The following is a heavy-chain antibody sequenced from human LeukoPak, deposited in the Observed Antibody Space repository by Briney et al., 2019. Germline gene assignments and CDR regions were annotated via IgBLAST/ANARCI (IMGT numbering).Heavy chain of an antibody. Sequence: SGPTLVNPTQTLTLTCTFSGFSLSTNGVGVGWIRQPPGKALEWLALIYWDDDKRYRPFLKSRLAITKDTSKNQVVLTMTNMDPVDTGTYYCAHRAKIYGDYVYYFDYWGQGTLVTASS. CDR3: AHRAKIYGDYVYYFDY. J-gene: IGHJ4*02. CDR1: GFSLSTNGVG. CDR2: IYWDDDK. D-gene: IGHD4-17*01. V-gene: IGHV2-5*02.